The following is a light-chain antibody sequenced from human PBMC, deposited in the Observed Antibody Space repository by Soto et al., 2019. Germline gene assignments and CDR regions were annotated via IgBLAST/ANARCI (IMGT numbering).Light chain of an antibody. Sequence: QSVLTQPPSVSGAPGQRVTISCDGSSSNIGAGFDVYWHQQLPGTAPKPLIYDNINRPSGVPDRFSGSKSGTSASLAITGLQTDDEADYYCQSYDSSLSGWVFGGGTKVTVL. CDR3: QSYDSSLSGWV. V-gene: IGLV1-40*01. J-gene: IGLJ3*02. CDR1: SSNIGAGFD. CDR2: DNI.